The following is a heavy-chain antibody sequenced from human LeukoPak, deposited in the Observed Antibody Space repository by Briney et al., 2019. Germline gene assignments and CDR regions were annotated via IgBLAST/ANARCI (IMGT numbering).Heavy chain of an antibody. Sequence: GASVKVSCKVSGYTLTELSVHWARQAPGKGLEWMGGFDPEDGETIYAQKFQGRVTMTEDTSTDTAYMELSSLRSEDTAVYYCATDLAVAGYYYYYYMDVWGKGTTVTVSS. CDR2: FDPEDGET. J-gene: IGHJ6*03. V-gene: IGHV1-24*01. D-gene: IGHD6-19*01. CDR3: ATDLAVAGYYYYYYMDV. CDR1: GYTLTELS.